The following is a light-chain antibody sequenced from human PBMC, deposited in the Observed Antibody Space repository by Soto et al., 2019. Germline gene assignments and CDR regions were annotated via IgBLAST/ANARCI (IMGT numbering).Light chain of an antibody. J-gene: IGKJ4*01. CDR2: DAS. V-gene: IGKV3D-20*01. CDR1: QSVTSSN. CDR3: QQYGSSPLT. Sequence: EIVWTQSPATLSLSPGERATLSCGASQSVTSSNLAWYQQKPGLAPRLLIYDASSRATGIPDRFSGSGSGTDFTLTISRLEPEDFAVYYCQQYGSSPLTFGGGTKVEIK.